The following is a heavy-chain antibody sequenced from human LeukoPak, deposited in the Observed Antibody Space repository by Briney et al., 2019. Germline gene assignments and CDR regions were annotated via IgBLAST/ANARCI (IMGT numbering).Heavy chain of an antibody. CDR1: GFTFTSPA. V-gene: IGHV1-58*02. Sequence: SVKVSCKASGFTFTSPAMQWVRQARGQRLEWIGWIVVGSGNTNYAQKFQERVTITRDMSTSTAYMELSSLRSEDTAVYYCAAGADWNYGGLDYWGQGTLVTVSS. D-gene: IGHD1-7*01. CDR2: IVVGSGNT. J-gene: IGHJ4*02. CDR3: AAGADWNYGGLDY.